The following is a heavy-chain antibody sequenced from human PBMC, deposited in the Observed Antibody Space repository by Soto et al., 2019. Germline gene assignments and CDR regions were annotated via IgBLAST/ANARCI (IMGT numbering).Heavy chain of an antibody. V-gene: IGHV4-61*01. CDR2: IYYSGST. CDR3: ARREPLQYYDFWSGVHYFDP. CDR1: GGSVSSGSYY. D-gene: IGHD3-3*01. J-gene: IGHJ5*02. Sequence: SETLSLTCTVSGGSVSSGSYYWSWIRQPPGKGLEWIGYIYYSGSTNYNPSLKSRVTISVDTSKNQFSLKLSSVTAADAAVYYCARREPLQYYDFWSGVHYFDPWGQGTLVTVSS.